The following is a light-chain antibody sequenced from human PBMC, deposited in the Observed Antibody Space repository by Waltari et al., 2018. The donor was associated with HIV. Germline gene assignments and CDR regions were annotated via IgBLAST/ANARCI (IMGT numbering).Light chain of an antibody. CDR1: QSISSH. Sequence: EIVLTQSPGTLSLSPGERATLSCRASQSISSHLAWFQQKRGQAPRLLIYDAFNRAAGIPARFSGSGSGTDFTLTISNLESEDFAVYYCQQRSDWPLTFGGGTKVEV. CDR3: QQRSDWPLT. J-gene: IGKJ4*01. CDR2: DAF. V-gene: IGKV3-11*01.